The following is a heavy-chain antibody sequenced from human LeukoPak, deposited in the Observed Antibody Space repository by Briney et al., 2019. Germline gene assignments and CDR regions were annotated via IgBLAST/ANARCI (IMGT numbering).Heavy chain of an antibody. CDR2: ISWNSGSI. CDR1: GFTFDDYA. CDR3: ANTPGVTTFY. J-gene: IGHJ4*02. V-gene: IGHV3-9*01. D-gene: IGHD4-11*01. Sequence: GGSLRLSCAASGFTFDDYAMHWVRQAPGKGLEWVSGISWNSGSIGYADSVKGRFTISRDNSKNTLYLQMNSLRAEDTAVYYCANTPGVTTFYWGQGTLVTVSS.